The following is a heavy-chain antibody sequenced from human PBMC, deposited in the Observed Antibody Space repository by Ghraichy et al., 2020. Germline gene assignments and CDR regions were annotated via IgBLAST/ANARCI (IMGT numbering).Heavy chain of an antibody. CDR3: AKDTQQLVSYFWYFDL. V-gene: IGHV3-23*01. D-gene: IGHD6-13*01. J-gene: IGHJ2*01. Sequence: GGSLRLSCAASGFTFSSYAMSWVRQAPGKGLEWVSAISGSGGSTYYADSVKGRFTISRDNSKNTLYLQMNSLRAEDTAVYYCAKDTQQLVSYFWYFDLWGRGTLVTVSS. CDR1: GFTFSSYA. CDR2: ISGSGGST.